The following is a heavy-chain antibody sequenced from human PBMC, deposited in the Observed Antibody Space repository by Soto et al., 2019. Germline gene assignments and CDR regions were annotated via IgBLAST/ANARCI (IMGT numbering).Heavy chain of an antibody. J-gene: IGHJ4*02. CDR2: ISSSSSYI. Sequence: GGSLRLSCAASGFTFSSYSMNWVRQAPGKGLEWVSSISSSSSYIYYADSVKGRFTISRDNAKNSLYLQMNSLRAEDTAVYYCARDFYAAAGTQGFDYWGQGTLVTVSS. CDR1: GFTFSSYS. CDR3: ARDFYAAAGTQGFDY. V-gene: IGHV3-21*01. D-gene: IGHD6-13*01.